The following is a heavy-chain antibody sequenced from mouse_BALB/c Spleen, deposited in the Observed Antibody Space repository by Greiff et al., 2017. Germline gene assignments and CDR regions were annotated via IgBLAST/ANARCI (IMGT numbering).Heavy chain of an antibody. D-gene: IGHD2-4*01. CDR1: GYSITSDYA. J-gene: IGHJ3*01. Sequence: EVKLVESGPGLVKPSQSLSLTCTVTGYSITSDYAWNWIRQFPGNKLEWMGYISYSGSTSYNPSLKSRISITRDTSKNQFFLQLNSVTTEDTATYYCARFRITTAWFAYWGQGTLVTVSA. CDR2: ISYSGST. V-gene: IGHV3-2*02. CDR3: ARFRITTAWFAY.